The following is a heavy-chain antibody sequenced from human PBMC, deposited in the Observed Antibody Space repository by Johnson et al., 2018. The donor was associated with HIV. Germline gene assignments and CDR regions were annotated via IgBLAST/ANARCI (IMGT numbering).Heavy chain of an antibody. D-gene: IGHD6-13*01. J-gene: IGHJ3*02. CDR1: GFTFSSYG. CDR3: ARAYGRGLGYSNSWRDAFDI. V-gene: IGHV3-30*02. CDR2: IRYDGSNK. Sequence: QVQLVESGGGVVQPGGSLRLSCAASGFTFSSYGMHWVRQAPGKGLEWVAFIRYDGSNKYYADSVKGRFTISRDNSKNTLYLQMNNLRVGDTAVYYCARAYGRGLGYSNSWRDAFDIWGQGTMVTVSS.